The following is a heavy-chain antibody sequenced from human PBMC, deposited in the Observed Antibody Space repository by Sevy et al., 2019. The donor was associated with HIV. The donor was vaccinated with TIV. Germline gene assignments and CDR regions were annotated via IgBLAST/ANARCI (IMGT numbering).Heavy chain of an antibody. CDR1: GFTLNSYS. CDR3: ARAGVPSQHNVKPRLFFDY. V-gene: IGHV3-30*04. D-gene: IGHD6-6*01. J-gene: IGHJ4*02. CDR2: ISYDGKDT. Sequence: GGSLRLSCAASGFTLNSYSMHWVRQTPVRGLEWMAVISYDGKDTYYENSVKGRFTISKDSSKNTLYLQMNSLRTEDTALYYCARAGVPSQHNVKPRLFFDYWGQGTVVTVSS.